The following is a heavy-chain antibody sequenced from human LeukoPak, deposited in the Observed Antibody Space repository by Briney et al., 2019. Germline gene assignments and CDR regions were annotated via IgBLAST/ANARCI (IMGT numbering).Heavy chain of an antibody. Sequence: GGSLRLSCAASGFTFSSYAMHWVRQAPGKGLEWMAVISYDGSNKLYADSVKGRFTISRDNSKNTLYLQMNSLRPEDTAVYYCAALDYGDYVWFDPWGQGTLVTVSS. CDR3: AALDYGDYVWFDP. CDR2: ISYDGSNK. V-gene: IGHV3-30*03. CDR1: GFTFSSYA. J-gene: IGHJ5*02. D-gene: IGHD4-17*01.